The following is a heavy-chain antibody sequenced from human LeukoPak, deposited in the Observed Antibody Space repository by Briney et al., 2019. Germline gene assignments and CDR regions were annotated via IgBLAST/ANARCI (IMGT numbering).Heavy chain of an antibody. J-gene: IGHJ4*02. V-gene: IGHV1-2*02. CDR2: INPNSGGT. D-gene: IGHD3-9*01. Sequence: RASVKVSCKASGYTFTGYYIHWVRQAPGQGLEWMGWINPNSGGTNYAQKFQGRVTMTRDTSISTAYMELSRLRSDDTAVYYCARVGLRYFDWLLYQLWGQGTLVTVSS. CDR3: ARVGLRYFDWLLYQL. CDR1: GYTFTGYY.